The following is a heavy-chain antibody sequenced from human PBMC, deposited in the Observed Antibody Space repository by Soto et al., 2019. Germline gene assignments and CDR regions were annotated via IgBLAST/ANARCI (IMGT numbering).Heavy chain of an antibody. CDR2: INHSGST. D-gene: IGHD3-16*02. V-gene: IGHV4-34*01. CDR1: GGSFSGYY. Sequence: SETLSLTCAVYGGSFSGYYWSWIRLPPGKGLEWIREINHSGSTNYNPSLKSRVTISVDTSKNQFPLKLCSVTAADTAVYYCARRRIWGSYRYSFDYWGQGTLVTVSS. J-gene: IGHJ4*02. CDR3: ARRRIWGSYRYSFDY.